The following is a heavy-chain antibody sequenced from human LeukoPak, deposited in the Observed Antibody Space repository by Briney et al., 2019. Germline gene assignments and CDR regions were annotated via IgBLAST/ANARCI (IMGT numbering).Heavy chain of an antibody. CDR1: GFIFSSHS. CDR3: ARTPYDSSGYNYFDY. J-gene: IGHJ4*02. D-gene: IGHD3-22*01. Sequence: PGGSLRLSRVASGFIFSSHSMNWVRQAPGKGLEWVSYISSSDGTIYYADSVKGRFTISRDNAKNSLYLQMNSLRDEDTAVYYCARTPYDSSGYNYFDYWGQGALVTVSS. CDR2: ISSSDGTI. V-gene: IGHV3-48*02.